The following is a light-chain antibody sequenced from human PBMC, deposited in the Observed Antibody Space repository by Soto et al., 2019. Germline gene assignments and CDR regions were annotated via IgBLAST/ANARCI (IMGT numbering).Light chain of an antibody. CDR3: QQYGRSPRT. J-gene: IGKJ1*01. V-gene: IGKV3-20*01. CDR2: GAS. Sequence: EIVLTQSPGTLSLSPGERATLSCRASQSVSSSYLAWYQQKPGQAPRLLIYGASSRATGIPDRFSGSGSGTHFTLTISRLEPEDFAVYYCQQYGRSPRTFGQGTKVEIK. CDR1: QSVSSSY.